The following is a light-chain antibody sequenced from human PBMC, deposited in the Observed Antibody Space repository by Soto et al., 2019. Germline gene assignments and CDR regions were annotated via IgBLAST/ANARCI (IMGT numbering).Light chain of an antibody. J-gene: IGKJ1*01. CDR3: QQSYNTPLT. CDR2: DAS. Sequence: IEVTQSPSSLAASLGDRVTITCRASQTIGTYVNWYRQKSGAAPELLIYDASTLQSGVPSRFRGGASGIDFTLTISSLQLDDFATYYCQQSYNTPLTFGQGTKVDIK. V-gene: IGKV1-39*01. CDR1: QTIGTY.